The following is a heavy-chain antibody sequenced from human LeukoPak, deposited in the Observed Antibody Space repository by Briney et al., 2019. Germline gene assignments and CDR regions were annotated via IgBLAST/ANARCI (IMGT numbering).Heavy chain of an antibody. CDR1: GFTFSSYA. CDR2: IFGSGGST. J-gene: IGHJ4*02. D-gene: IGHD3-16*01. CDR3: AGDTPPGGDYYFDY. V-gene: IGHV3-23*01. Sequence: GGSLRLSCAASGFTFSSYAMYWVRQAPGKGLEWVSGIFGSGGSTHYADSVKGRFTISRDNSKNTVYLQMNSLRAEDTAVYYCAGDTPPGGDYYFDYWGQGTLVIVSS.